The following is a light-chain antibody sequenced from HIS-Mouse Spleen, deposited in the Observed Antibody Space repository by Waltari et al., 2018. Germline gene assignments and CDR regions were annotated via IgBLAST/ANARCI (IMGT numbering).Light chain of an antibody. V-gene: IGKV3-20*01. J-gene: IGKJ4*01. CDR3: QQYGSSPLT. CDR1: QSVSSSY. CDR2: GAS. Sequence: EIVLTQSPGTLSLSPGERATLSCRASQSVSSSYLAWYQQKPGQAPRPLLAGASSRATGIPDRFSGSGSGKDFPLTISRLEPEDFAVYYCQQYGSSPLTFGGGTKVEIK.